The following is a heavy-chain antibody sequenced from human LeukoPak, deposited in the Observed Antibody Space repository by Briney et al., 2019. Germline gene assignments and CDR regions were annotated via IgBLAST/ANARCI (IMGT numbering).Heavy chain of an antibody. D-gene: IGHD3-22*01. CDR2: INSDGSST. V-gene: IGHV3-74*01. CDR1: GFTFSRYW. CDR3: ASSSGGFDWFDP. J-gene: IGHJ5*02. Sequence: GGSLRLSCAASGFTFSRYWMHWVRQAPGKGLVWVSRINSDGSSTNYADSVKGRFTISRDNAKNTLYLQMNSLRVEDTAVYYCASSSGGFDWFDPWGQGTLVTVSS.